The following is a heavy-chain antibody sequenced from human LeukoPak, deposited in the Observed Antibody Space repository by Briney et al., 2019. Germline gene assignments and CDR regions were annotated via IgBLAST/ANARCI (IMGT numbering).Heavy chain of an antibody. CDR3: ARTSTGTSPYDAFDI. D-gene: IGHD1-1*01. V-gene: IGHV5-51*01. CDR2: IYPGDSDT. Sequence: GESLKISCKGSGYSFNSYWIGWVRQMPGKGLEWMGIIYPGDSDTRYSPSFQGQVTISADKSISTAYLQWSSLKASDTAMYYCARTSTGTSPYDAFDIWGQGTMVTVSS. J-gene: IGHJ3*02. CDR1: GYSFNSYW.